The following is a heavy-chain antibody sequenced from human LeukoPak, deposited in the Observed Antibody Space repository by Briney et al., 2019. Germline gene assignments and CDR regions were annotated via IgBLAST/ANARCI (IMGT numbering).Heavy chain of an antibody. V-gene: IGHV4-59*01. CDR2: IYYSGST. J-gene: IGHJ5*02. CDR3: AGDIGTPYYYDSSGYYSGWFDP. D-gene: IGHD3-22*01. CDR1: GGSISSYY. Sequence: SETLSLTCTVSGGSISSYYWSWIRQPPGKGLEWIGYIYYSGSTNYNPSLKSRVTMSVDTSKKQFSLKLRSVTAADTAVYYCAGDIGTPYYYDSSGYYSGWFDPWGQGTLVTVSS.